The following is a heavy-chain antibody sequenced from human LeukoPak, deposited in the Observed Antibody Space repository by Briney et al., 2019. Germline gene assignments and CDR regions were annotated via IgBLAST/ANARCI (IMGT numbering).Heavy chain of an antibody. CDR1: GYTFTSYD. CDR2: MNPNSGNT. D-gene: IGHD3-10*01. J-gene: IGHJ4*02. V-gene: IGHV1-8*01. CDR3: ARDMVRGVIIPGDY. Sequence: SVKVSCKASGYTFTSYDINWVRQATGQGLEWMGWMNPNSGNTGYAQKFQGRVTMTRNTSISTAYMELRSLRSDDTAVYYCARDMVRGVIIPGDYWGQGTLVTVSS.